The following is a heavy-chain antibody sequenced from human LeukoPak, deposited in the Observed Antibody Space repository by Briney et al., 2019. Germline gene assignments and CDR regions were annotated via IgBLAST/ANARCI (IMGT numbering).Heavy chain of an antibody. Sequence: SETLSLTCAVYGGSFSGYYWSWIRQPPGKGLEWIGEINDSGSTNYNPSLKSRVTISVDTSKNQFSLKLSSVTAADTAVYYCARLGFWGNLEWLPTSLYYYYYMDVCGKGTTVTVSS. CDR3: ARLGFWGNLEWLPTSLYYYYYMDV. J-gene: IGHJ6*03. D-gene: IGHD3-3*01. V-gene: IGHV4-34*01. CDR1: GGSFSGYY. CDR2: INDSGST.